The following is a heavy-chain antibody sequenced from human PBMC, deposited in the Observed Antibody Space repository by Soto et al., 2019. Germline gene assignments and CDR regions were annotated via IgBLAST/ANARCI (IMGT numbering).Heavy chain of an antibody. CDR2: ISSSSSST. V-gene: IGHV3-11*06. CDR3: ARDRGGGSIFGGHYGMDV. J-gene: IGHJ6*02. Sequence: VGSLRLSCAASGFIFRDFYMSWIRQVPGKGLEWLSKISSSSSSTDYADSVKGRFTISRDNAKNSLYLQTSSLRAEDTAVYYCARDRGGGSIFGGHYGMDVWGQGTTVTVSS. CDR1: GFIFRDFY. D-gene: IGHD3-3*01.